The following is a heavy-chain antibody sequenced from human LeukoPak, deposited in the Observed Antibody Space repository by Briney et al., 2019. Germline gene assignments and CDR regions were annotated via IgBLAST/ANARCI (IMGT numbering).Heavy chain of an antibody. CDR2: IYTSGST. V-gene: IGHV4-4*07. CDR1: GGSISSYY. D-gene: IGHD2-15*01. J-gene: IGHJ5*02. Sequence: SETLSLTCTVSGGSISSYYWSWIRQPAGKGLEWIGRIYTSGSTNYNPSLKSRVTMSVDTSKNQFSLNLSSVTAADTAVYYCARGIEGYCSGGSCSRFDPWGQGTLVTVSS. CDR3: ARGIEGYCSGGSCSRFDP.